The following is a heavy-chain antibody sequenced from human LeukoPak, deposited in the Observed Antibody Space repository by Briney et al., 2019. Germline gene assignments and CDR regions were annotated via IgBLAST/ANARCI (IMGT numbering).Heavy chain of an antibody. CDR3: GRGNYYGVDI. V-gene: IGHV3-74*01. J-gene: IGHJ6*02. CDR2: INSDGSAT. Sequence: PGGSLRLSCAASGFPFSSYWMHWVRQVPGKGLLWVSRINSDGSATIYADSVRGRFTISRDNAKNTLFLQLNSLRVEDTAVYYCGRGNYYGVDIWGQGTTVTVSS. CDR1: GFPFSSYW.